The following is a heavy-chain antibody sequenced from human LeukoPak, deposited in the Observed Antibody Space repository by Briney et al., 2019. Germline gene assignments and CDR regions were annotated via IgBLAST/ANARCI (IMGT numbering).Heavy chain of an antibody. CDR1: GFTFSSYG. J-gene: IGHJ4*02. CDR3: AKDRYSYAFEYSDS. V-gene: IGHV3-30*18. Sequence: HPGGSLRLSCAASGFTFSSYGMHWVRQAPGKGLDWVAVISNDGSKKYYADSVKGRLTISRDNSKNTLSLQVSSLRTEDTAVYYCAKDRYSYAFEYSDSWGQGTLVTVSS. CDR2: ISNDGSKK. D-gene: IGHD5-18*01.